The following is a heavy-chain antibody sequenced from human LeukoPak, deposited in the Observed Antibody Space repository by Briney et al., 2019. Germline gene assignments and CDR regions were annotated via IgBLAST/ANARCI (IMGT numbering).Heavy chain of an antibody. D-gene: IGHD1-26*01. CDR3: ARQALTLLVGIDY. J-gene: IGHJ4*02. CDR2: IYYSGST. CDR1: GGSISSSSYY. V-gene: IGHV4-39*07. Sequence: SETLSLTCTVSGGSISSSSYYWGWIRQPPGTGLEWIGSIYYSGSTYYNPSLKSRVTISVDTSKNQFSLKLSSVTAADTAVYYCARQALTLLVGIDYWGQGTLVTVSS.